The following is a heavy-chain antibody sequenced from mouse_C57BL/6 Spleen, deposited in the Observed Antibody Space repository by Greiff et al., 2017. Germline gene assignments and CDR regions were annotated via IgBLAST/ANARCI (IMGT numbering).Heavy chain of an antibody. D-gene: IGHD2-4*01. J-gene: IGHJ4*01. V-gene: IGHV1-81*01. CDR1: GYTFTSYG. CDR2: LYPRSGNT. Sequence: VQLQQSGAELARPGASVKLSCKASGYTFTSYGISWVKQRTGQGLEWIGELYPRSGNTYYNEKFKGKATLTADKSSSTAYMELRSLTSEDSAVYFCARSIYDYDAYYYAMDYWGQGTSVTVSS. CDR3: ARSIYDYDAYYYAMDY.